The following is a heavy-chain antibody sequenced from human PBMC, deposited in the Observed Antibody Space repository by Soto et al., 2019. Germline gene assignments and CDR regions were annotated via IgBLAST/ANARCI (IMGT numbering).Heavy chain of an antibody. CDR2: ISNSGTT. D-gene: IGHD3-22*01. V-gene: IGHV4-31*03. J-gene: IGHJ5*02. CDR1: GDSISRGAYY. CDR3: GRARKYNDTESDP. Sequence: QVQLQESGPGLVKPSQTLSLTCTVSGDSISRGAYYWSWIRQHPGKGLEWIGYISNSGTTYYNPSFKSRLTISLAPADNQFSLKPTSATAADTAMFYCGRARKYNDTESDPWGQGTLVTVSS.